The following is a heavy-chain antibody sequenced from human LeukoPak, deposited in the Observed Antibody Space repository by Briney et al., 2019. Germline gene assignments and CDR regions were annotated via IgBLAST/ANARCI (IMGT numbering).Heavy chain of an antibody. V-gene: IGHV3-23*01. J-gene: IGHJ4*02. CDR1: GFTFSTYD. CDR2: ISGSGGGT. CDR3: ALGYAMNY. Sequence: SGGSQRLSCAASGFTFSTYDINWVRQAPGKGLEWVSGISGSGGGTYYADSVKGRITIFRDNSKNTLYLQMNSLRVEDTAVYYCALGYAMNYWGQGTLVTVSS. D-gene: IGHD2-8*01.